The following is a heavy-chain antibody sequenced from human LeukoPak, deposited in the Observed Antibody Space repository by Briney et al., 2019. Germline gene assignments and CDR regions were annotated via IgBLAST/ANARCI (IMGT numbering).Heavy chain of an antibody. D-gene: IGHD3-22*01. Sequence: GASVKVSCKASGYTFTSYAMHWVRQAPGQRLEWMGWINAGNGNTKYSQKFQGRITITRDTSASTAYMELSSLRSEDTAVYYCARHVHVSMIVVILSDYFDYWGRGTLVSVSS. J-gene: IGHJ4*02. V-gene: IGHV1-3*01. CDR1: GYTFTSYA. CDR3: ARHVHVSMIVVILSDYFDY. CDR2: INAGNGNT.